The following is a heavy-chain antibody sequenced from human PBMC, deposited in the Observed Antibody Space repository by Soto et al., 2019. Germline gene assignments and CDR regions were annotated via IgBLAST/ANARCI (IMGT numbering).Heavy chain of an antibody. D-gene: IGHD2-21*02. CDR1: GYTFTSYA. V-gene: IGHV1-69*13. Sequence: SVKVSCKASGYTFTSYAMHWVRQAPGQGLEWMGGIIPIFGTANYAQKFQGRVTITADESTSTAYMELSSLRSEDTAVYYCARVTSGYCGGDCYLRWFDPWGQGTLVTVSS. CDR3: ARVTSGYCGGDCYLRWFDP. CDR2: IIPIFGTA. J-gene: IGHJ5*02.